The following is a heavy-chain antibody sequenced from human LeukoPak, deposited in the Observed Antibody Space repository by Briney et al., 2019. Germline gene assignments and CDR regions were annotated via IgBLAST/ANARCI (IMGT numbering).Heavy chain of an antibody. J-gene: IGHJ6*02. CDR3: ARDGSITIFGVAKDYDMDV. CDR2: INPNSGGT. V-gene: IGHV1-2*02. D-gene: IGHD3-3*01. CDR1: GYTFTGYY. Sequence: ASVKVSCKASGYTFTGYYMHWVRQAPGQVLVWMGWINPNSGGTNYAQKFQGRVTMTRDTSISTAYMELSRLRSDDTAVYYCARDGSITIFGVAKDYDMDVWGQGTTVTVSS.